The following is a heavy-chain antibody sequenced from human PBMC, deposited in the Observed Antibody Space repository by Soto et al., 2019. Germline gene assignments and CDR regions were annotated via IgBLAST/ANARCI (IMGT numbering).Heavy chain of an antibody. CDR2: ISFDGTKK. CDR1: GFTFNIYA. V-gene: IGHV3-30-3*01. Sequence: LRLSCAASGFTFNIYALHWVRQAPGKGLEWVAVISFDGTKKYYSDSVKGRFTISRDNLKNTLYLQMNTLRVEDAALYFCAREDDYGYRYINYGLDVWGQGTTVTV. CDR3: AREDDYGYRYINYGLDV. D-gene: IGHD4-17*01. J-gene: IGHJ6*02.